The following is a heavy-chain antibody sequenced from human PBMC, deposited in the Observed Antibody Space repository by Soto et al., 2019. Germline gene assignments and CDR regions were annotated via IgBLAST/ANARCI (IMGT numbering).Heavy chain of an antibody. D-gene: IGHD3-10*01. CDR2: IYYSGST. CDR3: ARRLEEFGNYWFDP. V-gene: IGHV4-59*08. Sequence: SETLSLTCTVSGGSISSYYWNWIRQPPGKGLEWIGYIYYSGSTNYNPSLKSRITISVDTSKNQFSLKLNSVTAADTAVYYCARRLEEFGNYWFDPWGQGTLVTSPQ. J-gene: IGHJ5*02. CDR1: GGSISSYY.